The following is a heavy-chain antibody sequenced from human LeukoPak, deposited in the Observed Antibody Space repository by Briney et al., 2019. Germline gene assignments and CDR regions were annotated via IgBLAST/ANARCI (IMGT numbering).Heavy chain of an antibody. J-gene: IGHJ6*02. D-gene: IGHD6-13*01. V-gene: IGHV1-69*13. Sequence: GASVKVSCKASGGTFSSYAISWVRQAPGQGLEWMGGIIPIFGTANYAQKFQGRVTITADEYTSTAYMELSSLRSEDTAVYYCARGQKDNGVSSSWYYYGMDVWGQGTTVTVSS. CDR1: GGTFSSYA. CDR3: ARGQKDNGVSSSWYYYGMDV. CDR2: IIPIFGTA.